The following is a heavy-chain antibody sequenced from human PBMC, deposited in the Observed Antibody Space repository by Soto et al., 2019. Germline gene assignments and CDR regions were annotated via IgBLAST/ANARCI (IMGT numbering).Heavy chain of an antibody. CDR3: ARLGGRGVYYYDSSGSPPYFDY. J-gene: IGHJ4*02. D-gene: IGHD3-22*01. CDR1: GGSISSGGYY. V-gene: IGHV4-31*03. Sequence: SETLSLTCTVSGGSISSGGYYWSWIRQHPGKGLEWIGYIYYSGSTYYNPSLKSRVTISVDTPKNQFSLKLSSVTAADTAVYYCARLGGRGVYYYDSSGSPPYFDYWGQGTLVTVSS. CDR2: IYYSGST.